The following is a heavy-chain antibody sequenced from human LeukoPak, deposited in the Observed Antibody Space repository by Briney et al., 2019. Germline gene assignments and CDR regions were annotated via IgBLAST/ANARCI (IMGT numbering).Heavy chain of an antibody. Sequence: GGSLRLSCTASGFTFSSYSMNWVRQAPGKGLEWVAVISYDGSNKYYADSVKGRFTISRDNSQNTLYLQMNSLRAEDTAVYYCAREADYYYDSSGYFDYWGQGTLVTVSS. V-gene: IGHV3-30*03. J-gene: IGHJ4*02. CDR3: AREADYYYDSSGYFDY. D-gene: IGHD3-22*01. CDR2: ISYDGSNK. CDR1: GFTFSSYS.